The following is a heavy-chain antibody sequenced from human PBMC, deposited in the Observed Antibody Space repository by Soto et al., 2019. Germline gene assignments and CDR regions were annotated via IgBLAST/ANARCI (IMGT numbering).Heavy chain of an antibody. V-gene: IGHV3-23*01. D-gene: IGHD2-8*02. J-gene: IGHJ3*02. CDR3: AKATATGGGAFDI. CDR2: ILVDGRT. Sequence: GGSLRLSCAASGFICSSYDMSWVRQAPGKGLEWVSTILVDGRTFYVDSVKGRFTISRDSSQNTVYLQMNSLTAGDTALYYCAKATATGGGAFDICGQGTLVTVS. CDR1: GFICSSYD.